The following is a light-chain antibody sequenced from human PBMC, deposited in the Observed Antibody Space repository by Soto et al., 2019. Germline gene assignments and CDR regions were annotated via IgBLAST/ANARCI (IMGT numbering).Light chain of an antibody. Sequence: QSVLTQPPSASGTPGQRVTISCSGSSSNIGSNYVFWYQHLPGTAPKLLIYKNNQRPSGVPDRFSGSKSGTSASLAISGRRSEDETDYYCAAWDDSLSGVVFGGGTKLTVL. V-gene: IGLV1-47*01. CDR3: AAWDDSLSGVV. J-gene: IGLJ2*01. CDR2: KNN. CDR1: SSNIGSNY.